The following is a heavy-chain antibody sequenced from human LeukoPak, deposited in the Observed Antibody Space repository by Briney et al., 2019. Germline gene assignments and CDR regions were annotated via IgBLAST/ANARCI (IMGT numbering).Heavy chain of an antibody. Sequence: PGGSLRLSCSASGFTFSSYAMHWVRQAPGKGLEYVSAISSNGGSTYYADSVKGRFTISRDNSKNTLYLQLSSLRAEDTAVYYCVKDPGYSGYDWGYFDYWGQGALVTVSS. J-gene: IGHJ4*02. CDR3: VKDPGYSGYDWGYFDY. V-gene: IGHV3-64D*09. CDR2: ISSNGGST. CDR1: GFTFSSYA. D-gene: IGHD5-12*01.